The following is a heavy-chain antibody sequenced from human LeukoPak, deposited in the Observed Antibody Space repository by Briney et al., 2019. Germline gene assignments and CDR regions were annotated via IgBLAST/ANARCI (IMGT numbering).Heavy chain of an antibody. D-gene: IGHD2-2*01. Sequence: SETLSLTCTVSGGSVSSGSYYWSWIRQPPGKGLEWVGYIYYSGSTYYNPSLKSRVTISVDTSKNQFSLKLSSVTAADTAVYYCATLERYCSSTSCYGGIDYWGQGTLVTVSS. CDR3: ATLERYCSSTSCYGGIDY. CDR2: IYYSGST. J-gene: IGHJ4*02. V-gene: IGHV4-30-4*08. CDR1: GGSVSSGSYY.